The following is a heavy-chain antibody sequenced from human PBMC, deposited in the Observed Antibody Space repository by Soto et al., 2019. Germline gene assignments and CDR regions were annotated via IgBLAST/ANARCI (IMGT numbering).Heavy chain of an antibody. D-gene: IGHD6-13*01. Sequence: QVQLQESGPGLVKPSETLSLICTVSDASISSYYWSWIRQPPGKGLEWIGYIYYSGSTNYNPSLKSRVTISVDTSKNQFSLKLSSVTAVDTAVYYCARGDSSSWYFDLWGRGTLVTVSS. CDR1: DASISSYY. CDR2: IYYSGST. CDR3: ARGDSSSWYFDL. V-gene: IGHV4-59*01. J-gene: IGHJ2*01.